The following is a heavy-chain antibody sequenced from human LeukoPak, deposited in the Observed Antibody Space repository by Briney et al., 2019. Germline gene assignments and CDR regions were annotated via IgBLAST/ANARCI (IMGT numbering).Heavy chain of an antibody. CDR3: ARKPTDIVATISFDRWYFDL. Sequence: SETLSLTCAVYGGSFSGYYWSWIRQPPGKGLEWLGEINDSGSTNYNPSLKSRVTISVDTSKNQFSLKLSSVTAADTAVYYCARKPTDIVATISFDRWYFDLWGRGTLVTVSS. D-gene: IGHD5-12*01. CDR2: INDSGST. V-gene: IGHV4-34*01. CDR1: GGSFSGYY. J-gene: IGHJ2*01.